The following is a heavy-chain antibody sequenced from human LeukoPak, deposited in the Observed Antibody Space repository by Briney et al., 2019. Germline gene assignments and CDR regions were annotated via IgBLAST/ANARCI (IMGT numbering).Heavy chain of an antibody. CDR3: TRRPSTYYDFWSGYYLDSWFDP. J-gene: IGHJ5*02. V-gene: IGHV4-39*01. CDR2: IYYSGST. Sequence: SETLSLTCTVSGGSISSSSYYWGWIRQPPGKGLEWIGSIYYSGSTYYNPSLKSRVTISVDTSKNQFSLKLSSVTAADTAVYYCTRRPSTYYDFWSGYYLDSWFDPWGQGTLVTVSS. D-gene: IGHD3-3*01. CDR1: GGSISSSSYY.